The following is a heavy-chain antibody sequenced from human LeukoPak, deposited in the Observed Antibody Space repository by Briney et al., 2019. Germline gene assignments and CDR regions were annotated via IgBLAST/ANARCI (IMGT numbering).Heavy chain of an antibody. D-gene: IGHD3-22*01. CDR1: GFIFSSYG. Sequence: GGSLRLSCAASGFIFSSYGMHWVRQAPGKGLEWVAVISDDGSNKYYADSVKGRFTISRDNSKNTLYLQMNSLRAEDTAIYYCAKLNYYNSSGYSYYYYGMDVWGQGTTVTVSS. CDR2: ISDDGSNK. V-gene: IGHV3-30*18. CDR3: AKLNYYNSSGYSYYYYGMDV. J-gene: IGHJ6*02.